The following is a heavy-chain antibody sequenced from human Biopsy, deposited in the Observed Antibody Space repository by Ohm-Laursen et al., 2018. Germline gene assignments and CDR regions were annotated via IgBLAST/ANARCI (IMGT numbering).Heavy chain of an antibody. Sequence: ASVKASCKASGYTFTDYFLHWVRQAPGQGPEWMGWINPSSGGTNYAQKFQGRVTMTRDTSATTVYMELSSLRSDDTAVYYCARDIMNPIGGLVARSDVFDVWGQGTMVTVSS. CDR3: ARDIMNPIGGLVARSDVFDV. CDR1: GYTFTDYF. V-gene: IGHV1-2*02. J-gene: IGHJ3*01. D-gene: IGHD3-16*02. CDR2: INPSSGGT.